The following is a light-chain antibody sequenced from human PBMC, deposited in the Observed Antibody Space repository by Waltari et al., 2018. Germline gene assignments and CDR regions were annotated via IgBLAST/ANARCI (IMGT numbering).Light chain of an antibody. Sequence: QSVLTQPPSVSGAPGQRVTISCTGSSANIGAGYAVHWYNQLPGTAPKLHTYGNINRPSGVPDRFSGSKSGNTASLTISGLQAEDEAEYFCTSYTLLTFTWQFGGGTKLTV. CDR2: GNI. V-gene: IGLV1-40*01. J-gene: IGLJ3*02. CDR3: TSYTLLTFTWQ. CDR1: SANIGAGYA.